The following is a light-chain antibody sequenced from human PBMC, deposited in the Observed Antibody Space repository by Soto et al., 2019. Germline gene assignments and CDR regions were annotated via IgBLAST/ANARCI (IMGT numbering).Light chain of an antibody. V-gene: IGKV3-20*01. CDR1: QSVSSSY. CDR2: DAS. J-gene: IGKJ3*01. CDR3: QQYDSLPFT. Sequence: EIVLTQSPGTLSLSPGERATLSCRASQSVSSSYLAWYQQKPGQAPRLLIYDASSRATGIPDRFSGSGSGTGFTLTISRLEPEDFAVYYCQQYDSLPFTFGPGTKVDIK.